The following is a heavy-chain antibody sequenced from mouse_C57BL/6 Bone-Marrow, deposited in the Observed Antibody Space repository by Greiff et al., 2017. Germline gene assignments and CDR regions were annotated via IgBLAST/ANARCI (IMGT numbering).Heavy chain of an antibody. J-gene: IGHJ3*01. CDR3: ARWAYYSNYLFAY. Sequence: EVKVVESVAELVRPGASVKLSCTASGFNIKNTYMHWVKQRPEQGLEWIGRIDPANGNTKYAPKFQGKATITADTSSNTAYLQLSSLTSEDTAIYYCARWAYYSNYLFAYWGQGTLVTVSA. CDR2: IDPANGNT. V-gene: IGHV14-3*01. CDR1: GFNIKNTY. D-gene: IGHD2-5*01.